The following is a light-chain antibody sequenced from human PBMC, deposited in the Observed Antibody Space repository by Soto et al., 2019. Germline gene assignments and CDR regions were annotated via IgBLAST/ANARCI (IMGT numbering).Light chain of an antibody. CDR2: QAS. J-gene: IGKJ4*01. Sequence: DIQMTQSPSTLSASVGDTVTITCRASQSISSWLAWYQQKPGKAPNLLIYQASSLQGGVPSRFSGSGSGTEFTLTISSLQTDDFATYYCQQYNGYPLTFGGGTKVEIK. V-gene: IGKV1-5*03. CDR3: QQYNGYPLT. CDR1: QSISSW.